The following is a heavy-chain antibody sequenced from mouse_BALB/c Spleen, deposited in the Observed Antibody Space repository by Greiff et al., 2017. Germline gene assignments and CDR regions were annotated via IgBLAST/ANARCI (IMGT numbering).Heavy chain of an antibody. D-gene: IGHD2-4*01. V-gene: IGHV1-14*01. CDR1: GYTFTSYV. J-gene: IGHJ4*01. CDR3: AREGDYDVSYYAMDY. Sequence: VHVKQSGPELVKPGASVKMSCKASGYTFTSYVMHWVKQKPGQGLEWIGYINPYNDGTKYNEKFKGKATLTSDKSSSTAYMELSSLTSEDSAVYYCAREGDYDVSYYAMDYWGQGTSVTVSS. CDR2: INPYNDGT.